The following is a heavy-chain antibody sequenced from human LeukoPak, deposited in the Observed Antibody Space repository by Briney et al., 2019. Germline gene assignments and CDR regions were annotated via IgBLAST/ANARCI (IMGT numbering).Heavy chain of an antibody. V-gene: IGHV4-59*01. Sequence: PSETLSLTCTVSGGSISSYYWSWIQQPPGKGLEWIGYIYYSGSTNYNPSLKSRVTISVDTSKNQFSLKLSSVTAADTAVYYCTRGGGEFDYWGQGTLVTVSS. D-gene: IGHD3-10*01. J-gene: IGHJ4*02. CDR3: TRGGGEFDY. CDR1: GGSISSYY. CDR2: IYYSGST.